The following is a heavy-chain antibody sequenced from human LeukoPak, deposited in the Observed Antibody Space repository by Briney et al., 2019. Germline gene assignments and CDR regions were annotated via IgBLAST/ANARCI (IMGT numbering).Heavy chain of an antibody. J-gene: IGHJ4*02. CDR3: AKDPYGGTYPSYFDY. D-gene: IGHD1-26*01. V-gene: IGHV3-30*02. CDR2: LCYDGSTA. CDR1: GFTLSSYG. Sequence: GGSLSLSCAASGFTLSSYGMNWVRQAPGKGLDWVAFLCYDGSTAFYEDSVKGRFTISRDSSKNTLYLQMNSLTPADTAIYYCAKDPYGGTYPSYFDYWGQGTLVTVSS.